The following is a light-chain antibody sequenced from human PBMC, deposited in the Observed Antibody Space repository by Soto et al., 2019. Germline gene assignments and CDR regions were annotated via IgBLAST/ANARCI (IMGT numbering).Light chain of an antibody. CDR2: DAS. CDR3: QPRSNWPPDT. Sequence: EIVLTQSPATLSLSPGERATLSCRASQSVSSYLAWYQQKSGQAPRLLIYDASNRATGIPASFSGSGSGTDFTLAITSLVPKAVPNSYCQPRSNWPPDTFGSGTKVEIK. J-gene: IGKJ4*01. V-gene: IGKV3-11*01. CDR1: QSVSSY.